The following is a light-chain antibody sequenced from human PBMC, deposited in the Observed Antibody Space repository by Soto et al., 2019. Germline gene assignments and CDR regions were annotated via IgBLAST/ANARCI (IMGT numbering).Light chain of an antibody. CDR1: LGISNY. CDR3: QKYNSAPPT. Sequence: DIQMTQSPSSLSASVGDRVTITCRASLGISNYLAWYQQKPGKSPKLLIYAASTLQSGVPSRFSGSGSRTDFTLTISSLQPEDGATYYCQKYNSAPPTFGQGTKVDIK. V-gene: IGKV1-27*01. J-gene: IGKJ1*01. CDR2: AAS.